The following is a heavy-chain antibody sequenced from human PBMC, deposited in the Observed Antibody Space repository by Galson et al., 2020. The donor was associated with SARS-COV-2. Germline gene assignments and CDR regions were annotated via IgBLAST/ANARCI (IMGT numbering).Heavy chain of an antibody. V-gene: IGHV3-33*01. J-gene: IGHJ6*03. CDR2: IWYDGSNK. Sequence: GESLKISCAASGFTFSSYGMHWVRPAPGKGLEWVAVIWYDGSNKYYADSVKGGFTISRDNSKNTLYLQMNSLRAEDTAVYYCARDVASEYYYYYMDVWGKGTTVTVSS. CDR3: ARDVASEYYYYYMDV. CDR1: GFTFSSYG.